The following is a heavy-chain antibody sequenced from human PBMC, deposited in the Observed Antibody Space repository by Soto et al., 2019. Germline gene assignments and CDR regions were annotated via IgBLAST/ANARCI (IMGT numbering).Heavy chain of an antibody. V-gene: IGHV1-69*12. CDR2: IMPVFPTP. CDR3: ARDKDRLRSGGNYYYSMDV. J-gene: IGHJ6*02. D-gene: IGHD5-12*01. Sequence: QVQLVQSGAEVKKPGSSVKVSCKTSGGTFRTSAISWVRQAPGQGLEWMGGIMPVFPTPDYAQKFQGRVTTTAAESTSTAYMELSSLGSEDTAVYYGARDKDRLRSGGNYYYSMDVWGQGTTVTVSS. CDR1: GGTFRTSA.